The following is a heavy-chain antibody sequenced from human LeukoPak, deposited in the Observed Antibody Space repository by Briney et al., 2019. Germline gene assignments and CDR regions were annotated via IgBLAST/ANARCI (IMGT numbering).Heavy chain of an antibody. CDR3: ARAGGEYQLPFRVSWFDP. Sequence: GGSLRLSCAASGITVSSNYMSWVRQAPGKGLELGSVIYSGGSTYYADSVKGRFTISRDNSKNTLYLQMNSLRAEDTAVYYCARAGGEYQLPFRVSWFDPWGQGTLVTVSS. D-gene: IGHD2-2*01. CDR1: GITVSSNY. J-gene: IGHJ5*02. V-gene: IGHV3-53*01. CDR2: IYSGGST.